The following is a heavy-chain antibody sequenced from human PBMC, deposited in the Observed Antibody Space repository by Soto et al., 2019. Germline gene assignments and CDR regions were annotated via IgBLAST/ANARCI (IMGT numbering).Heavy chain of an antibody. V-gene: IGHV3-30*18. CDR1: GFTFSSYG. J-gene: IGHJ4*02. CDR2: ISYDGSNK. D-gene: IGHD5-12*01. Sequence: HPGGSLRLSCAASGFTFSSYGMHWVRQAPGKGLEWVAVISYDGSNKYYADSVKGRFTISRDNSKNTLYLQMNSLRAEDTAVYYCAKVGRGYDLFDYWGQGTLVTVSS. CDR3: AKVGRGYDLFDY.